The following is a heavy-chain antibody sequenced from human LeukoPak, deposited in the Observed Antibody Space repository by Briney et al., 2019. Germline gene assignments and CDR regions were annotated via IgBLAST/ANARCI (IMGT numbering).Heavy chain of an antibody. Sequence: SETLSLTCAVYGGSFSGYYWSWIRQPPGKGLEWIGGIYHSGSTNYNPSLKSRVTISVDTSKNQFSLKLSSVTAADTAVYYCARGGKGITMVRGVKNGMDVWGQGTTVTVSS. CDR3: ARGGKGITMVRGVKNGMDV. V-gene: IGHV4-34*01. J-gene: IGHJ6*02. D-gene: IGHD3-10*01. CDR2: IYHSGST. CDR1: GGSFSGYY.